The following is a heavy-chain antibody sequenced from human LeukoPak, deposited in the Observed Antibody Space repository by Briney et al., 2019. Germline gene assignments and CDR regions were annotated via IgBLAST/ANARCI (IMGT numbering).Heavy chain of an antibody. Sequence: GESLKISCKGSGYTVTSFWIGWVRQMPGKGLEWMGIINPGDSDTRYSPSFQGQVTISADKSLSTTYLQWSSLKASDTAIYYCARHGDYGPGYSLDNWGPGTLVTVSS. D-gene: IGHD3-10*01. CDR3: ARHGDYGPGYSLDN. CDR1: GYTVTSFW. V-gene: IGHV5-51*01. CDR2: INPGDSDT. J-gene: IGHJ4*02.